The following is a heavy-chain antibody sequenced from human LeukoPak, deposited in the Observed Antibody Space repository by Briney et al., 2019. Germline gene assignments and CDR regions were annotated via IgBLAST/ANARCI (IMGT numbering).Heavy chain of an antibody. CDR2: ISSSSSTI. D-gene: IGHD1-1*01. CDR3: TTVSGFRFDP. CDR1: GFTFSSYS. Sequence: GGSLRLSCAASGFTFSSYSMNWVRRAPGKGLGWVSYISSSSSTIYYADSVKGRFTISRDNAENSLCLQMNSLRDEDTAVYYCTTVSGFRFDPWGQGTLVTVSS. J-gene: IGHJ5*02. V-gene: IGHV3-48*02.